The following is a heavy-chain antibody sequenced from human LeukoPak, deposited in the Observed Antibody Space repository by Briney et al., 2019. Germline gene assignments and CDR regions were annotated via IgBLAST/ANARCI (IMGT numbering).Heavy chain of an antibody. Sequence: GGSLRLSCAASGHTFISYSMNWVRQAPGRGLEWVSYISSSSTTIYYADSVKGRFTISRDNAKNSLYLQMNSLRDEDTAVYYCARVMYSGSYYSVDYWGQGTLVTVSS. CDR2: ISSSSTTI. CDR3: ARVMYSGSYYSVDY. V-gene: IGHV3-48*02. D-gene: IGHD1-26*01. J-gene: IGHJ4*02. CDR1: GHTFISYS.